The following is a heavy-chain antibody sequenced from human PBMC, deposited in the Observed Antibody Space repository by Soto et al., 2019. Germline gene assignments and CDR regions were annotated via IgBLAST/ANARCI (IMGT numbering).Heavy chain of an antibody. J-gene: IGHJ4*02. D-gene: IGHD7-27*01. CDR1: GGSISSYY. Sequence: SETLSLTCTVSGGSISSYYWSWIRQPPGKGLEWIGYIYYSGSTNYNPSLKSRVTISVDTSKNQFSLKLSSVTAADTAVYYCARQSGELGITYWGQGTLVTVSS. CDR3: ARQSGELGITY. CDR2: IYYSGST. V-gene: IGHV4-59*08.